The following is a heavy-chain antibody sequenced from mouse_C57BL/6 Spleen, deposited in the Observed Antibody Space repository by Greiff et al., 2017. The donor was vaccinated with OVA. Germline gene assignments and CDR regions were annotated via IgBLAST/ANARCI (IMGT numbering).Heavy chain of an antibody. D-gene: IGHD2-4*01. J-gene: IGHJ3*01. Sequence: DVHLVESGGGLVKPGGSLKLSCAASGFTFSSYAMSWVRQTPEKRLEWVATISDGGSYTYYPDNVKGRFTISRDNAKNNLYLQMSHLKSEDTAMYYCAITYDYDRFADWGQGTLVTVSA. CDR3: AITYDYDRFAD. CDR2: ISDGGSYT. CDR1: GFTFSSYA. V-gene: IGHV5-4*01.